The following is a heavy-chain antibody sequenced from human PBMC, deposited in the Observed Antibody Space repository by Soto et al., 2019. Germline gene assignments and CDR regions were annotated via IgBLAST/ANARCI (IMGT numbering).Heavy chain of an antibody. CDR3: AREFGGSRVFDH. J-gene: IGHJ4*02. D-gene: IGHD1-26*01. Sequence: ASVKVSCKTSGYSFTDYFIHWVRQAPGQGLEWMGIINPNEDTTNYTQKNQGRGTETRDTSTSTVKMEYRSLRSEDTAVYFCAREFGGSRVFDHWGQGTLVTFSS. CDR2: INPNEDTT. CDR1: GYSFTDYF. V-gene: IGHV1-46*01.